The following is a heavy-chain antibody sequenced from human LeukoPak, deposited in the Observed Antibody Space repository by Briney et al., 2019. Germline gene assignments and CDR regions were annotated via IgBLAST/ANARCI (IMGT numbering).Heavy chain of an antibody. CDR2: INPHSGGI. CDR1: GYTFSGYY. Sequence: GASVKVSCKASGYTFSGYYLHWVRQAPGQGLEWMGWINPHSGGINYAQKFQGRVTMTRDTSISTAYMELSRLRSDDTAVYYCARDVYGSGSYYKPWGQGTLVTVSS. J-gene: IGHJ5*02. CDR3: ARDVYGSGSYYKP. D-gene: IGHD3-10*01. V-gene: IGHV1-2*02.